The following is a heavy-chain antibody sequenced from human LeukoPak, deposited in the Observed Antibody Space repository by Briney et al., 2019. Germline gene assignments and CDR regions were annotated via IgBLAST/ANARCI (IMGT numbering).Heavy chain of an antibody. CDR3: VAASGSYYGGFDY. CDR2: ISSSSSYI. J-gene: IGHJ4*02. V-gene: IGHV3-21*01. D-gene: IGHD1-26*01. CDR1: GFTFSSYS. Sequence: PGGSLRLSCAASGFTFSSYSMNWVRQAPGKGLEWVSSISSSSSYIYYADSVKGRFTISRDNAKNSLYLQMNSLRAEDTAVYYCVAASGSYYGGFDYWGQGTLVTVSA.